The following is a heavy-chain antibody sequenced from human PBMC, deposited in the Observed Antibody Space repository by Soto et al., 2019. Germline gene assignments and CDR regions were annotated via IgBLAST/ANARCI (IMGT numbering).Heavy chain of an antibody. V-gene: IGHV4-30-4*01. Sequence: SETLSLTCTFSGGSISSGGYYWSWIRQPPGKGLEWIGYIYYSGSTYYNPSLKSRVTISVDTSKNQFSLKLSSVTAADTAVYYCARGVFYYDSSDKTHFDYWGQGTLVTVSS. J-gene: IGHJ4*02. CDR3: ARGVFYYDSSDKTHFDY. CDR2: IYYSGST. CDR1: GGSISSGGYY. D-gene: IGHD3-22*01.